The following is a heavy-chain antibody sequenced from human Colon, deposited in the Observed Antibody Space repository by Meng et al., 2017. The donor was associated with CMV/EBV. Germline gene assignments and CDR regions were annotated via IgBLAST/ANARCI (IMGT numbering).Heavy chain of an antibody. Sequence: SETLSLTCTVSGGSISSYYWSWIRQPPGKGLEWIGYIYYSGNTNYNPSLKSRVTISVDTSKNQFSLKLSSVTAADTAVYYCARGRCSSTSCYGGNYYYGMDVWGQGTTVTVSS. V-gene: IGHV4-59*01. CDR1: GGSISSYY. J-gene: IGHJ6*02. CDR3: ARGRCSSTSCYGGNYYYGMDV. D-gene: IGHD2-2*01. CDR2: IYYSGNT.